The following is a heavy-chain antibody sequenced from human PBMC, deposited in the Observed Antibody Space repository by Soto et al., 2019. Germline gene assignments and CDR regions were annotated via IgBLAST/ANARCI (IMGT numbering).Heavy chain of an antibody. CDR3: AKDGHDSSGYYVDY. Sequence: GGSLRLSCAASGFTFSSYAMSWVRQAPGKGLEWVSTISSSGGSTYYADSVKGRFTISRDNSKNTLYLQMNSLRAEDTAVYYCAKDGHDSSGYYVDYWGQGTLVTVSS. J-gene: IGHJ4*02. V-gene: IGHV3-23*01. CDR2: ISSSGGST. CDR1: GFTFSSYA. D-gene: IGHD3-22*01.